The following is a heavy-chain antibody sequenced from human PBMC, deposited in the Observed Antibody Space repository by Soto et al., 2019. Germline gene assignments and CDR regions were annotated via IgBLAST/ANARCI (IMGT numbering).Heavy chain of an antibody. J-gene: IGHJ6*02. D-gene: IGHD1-26*01. V-gene: IGHV3-64D*08. Sequence: GGSLRLSCSASGFTFSIYAMHWVRQAPGKGLKYVSGIDPNGGGTYYGDSVKGRFSISRDNSKNTLYLQMSSLRAEDTAVYFCVKGRMGVPGSLEVWGQGTTVTVSS. CDR3: VKGRMGVPGSLEV. CDR1: GFTFSIYA. CDR2: IDPNGGGT.